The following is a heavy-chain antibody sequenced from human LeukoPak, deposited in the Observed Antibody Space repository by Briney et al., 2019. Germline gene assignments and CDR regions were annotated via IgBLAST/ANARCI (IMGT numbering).Heavy chain of an antibody. CDR2: ISSSGSTI. V-gene: IGHV3-48*03. D-gene: IGHD3-9*01. CDR1: GFTFSSYE. Sequence: EGSLRLSCAASGFTFSSYEKNWVRQAPGKGLEWISYISSSGSTIYYADSVKGRFTISRDNAKNSLYLQMNSLRAEDTAVSYCVAITYYDILTGSGPSYYFDYWGQGTLVTVSS. J-gene: IGHJ4*02. CDR3: VAITYYDILTGSGPSYYFDY.